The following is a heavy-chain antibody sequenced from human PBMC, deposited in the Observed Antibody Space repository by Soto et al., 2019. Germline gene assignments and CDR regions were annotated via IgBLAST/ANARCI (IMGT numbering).Heavy chain of an antibody. V-gene: IGHV1-3*01. CDR3: GRGPYSGSNYEYFDY. CDR1: GYTFIHYS. CDR2: INAGHGTT. Sequence: APVEVSCKASGYTFIHYSVHWVRQAPGQNPEWMGLINAGHGTTKYSKKSRGRATITKNTPATTAYLDRSSRRSKDTVVFFCGRGPYSGSNYEYFDYWGQGTLVTVSS. D-gene: IGHD1-26*01. J-gene: IGHJ4*02.